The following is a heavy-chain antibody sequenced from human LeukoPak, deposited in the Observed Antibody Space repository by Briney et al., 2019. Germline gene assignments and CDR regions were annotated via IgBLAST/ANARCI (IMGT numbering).Heavy chain of an antibody. CDR1: GFTFSSYW. J-gene: IGHJ4*02. D-gene: IGHD3-10*01. Sequence: GGSLRLSXAVSGFTFSSYWMSWVRQAPGKGLEWVVKIKPDGSETNHVDSVRGRFTISRDNAKNSLNLQMNSLRAEDTAVYYCARYASGSYHLDYWGQGNLVTVSS. CDR3: ARYASGSYHLDY. CDR2: IKPDGSET. V-gene: IGHV3-7*01.